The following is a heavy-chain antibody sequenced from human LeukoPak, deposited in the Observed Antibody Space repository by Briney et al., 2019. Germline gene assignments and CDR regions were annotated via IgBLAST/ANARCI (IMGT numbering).Heavy chain of an antibody. D-gene: IGHD3-3*01. CDR3: AKRGVVIRVFLVGFHKEASYFES. Sequence: GGSLRLSCAVSGVTLSKYGMRGVRQAQGKGGGWVAGISGSGGGTIYADSVKGRFTISRDNAKNTLFLQMNSLRVEDTAVYFCAKRGVVIRVFLVGFHKEASYFESWGQGAQFTVSS. CDR2: ISGSGGGT. J-gene: IGHJ4*02. CDR1: GVTLSKYG. V-gene: IGHV3-23*01.